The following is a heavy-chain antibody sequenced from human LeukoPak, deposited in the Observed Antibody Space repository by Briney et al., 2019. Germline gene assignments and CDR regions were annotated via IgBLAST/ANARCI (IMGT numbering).Heavy chain of an antibody. D-gene: IGHD1-26*01. J-gene: IGHJ4*02. V-gene: IGHV1-46*01. CDR2: IYPSGGGT. CDR1: GYTFTSYY. Sequence: ASVKVSCKASGYTFTSYYLHWVRQAPGQGLEWMGIIYPSGGGTSYAQKFQGRVTMTTDTSTSTVYMELSSLSSEDTAVYYCARYSGSCLDYWGQGTLVTVSS. CDR3: ARYSGSCLDY.